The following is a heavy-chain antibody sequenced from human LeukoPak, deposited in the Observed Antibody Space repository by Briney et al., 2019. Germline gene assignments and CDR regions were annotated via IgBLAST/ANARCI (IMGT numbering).Heavy chain of an antibody. CDR2: IYPGDSDT. D-gene: IGHD3-10*01. V-gene: IGHV5-51*01. CDR1: GYSFTSDW. CDR3: AKQRPYYSGAGSYRAFDV. J-gene: IGHJ3*01. Sequence: GESLKISCKGSGYSFTSDWIGWVRQMPGKGLEWMGVIYPGDSDTRYSPSCQGQVTISVDRSISTAYLQWGSLKASDTAMYYCAKQRPYYSGAGSYRAFDVWGQGTMVTVSS.